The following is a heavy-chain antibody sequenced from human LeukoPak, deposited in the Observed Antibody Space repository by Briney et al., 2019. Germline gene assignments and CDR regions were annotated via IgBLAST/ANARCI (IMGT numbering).Heavy chain of an antibody. J-gene: IGHJ6*03. CDR3: AKDSGVTYYNFYYYMDV. CDR1: GFTFSRYA. V-gene: IGHV3-23*01. D-gene: IGHD1-26*01. Sequence: GGSLRLSCAASGFTFSRYAMSWVRQAPGKGLEWVSVISGSGGTIYYADSAKGRFTISRDNSKQTLYLQINSLRAEDTAVYYCAKDSGVTYYNFYYYMDVWGKGTTVTVSS. CDR2: ISGSGGTI.